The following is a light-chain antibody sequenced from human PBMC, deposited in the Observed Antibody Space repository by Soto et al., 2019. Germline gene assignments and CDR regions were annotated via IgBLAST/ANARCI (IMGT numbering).Light chain of an antibody. CDR1: QSVSSN. CDR2: GAS. J-gene: IGKJ2*01. V-gene: IGKV3-15*01. CDR3: QHYNNWAPFT. Sequence: EIVMTQSPATLSVSPGERATLSCRASQSVSSNLAWYQQKPGQAPRILIYGASTRATGIPARFSGSGSGKEFTFTISSMKYEDFAVYYCQHYNNWAPFTFGQGTKLEI.